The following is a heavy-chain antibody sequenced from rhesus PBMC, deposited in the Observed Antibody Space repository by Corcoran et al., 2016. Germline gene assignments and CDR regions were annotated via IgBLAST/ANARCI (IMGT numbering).Heavy chain of an antibody. Sequence: EVQLVESGGGLVQPGGSLRLSCAASGFTFSSYGMHWVRQAPGKGLEWVAVISYDGSKKYYADSVKDRFTISRDNSKNMLYLQMNSLKLEDTAVYYCARDSYYEDDYGYYYPHYWGQGVLVTVSS. V-gene: IGHV3-54*02. J-gene: IGHJ4*01. CDR3: ARDSYYEDDYGYYYPHY. D-gene: IGHD3-9*01. CDR1: GFTFSSYG. CDR2: ISYDGSKK.